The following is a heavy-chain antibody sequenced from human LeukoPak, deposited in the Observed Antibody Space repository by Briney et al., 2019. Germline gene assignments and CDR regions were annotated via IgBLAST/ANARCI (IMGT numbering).Heavy chain of an antibody. Sequence: PSETLSLTCTVSGGSISSGDYYWGWIRQPPGKGLEWIGSIYSSGSAYYNPSLKSRVTISVDTSKNQFSLRLSSVTAADTAVYYCQSRYLEWLLEYWGQGTLVTVSS. CDR2: IYSSGSA. D-gene: IGHD3-3*01. CDR3: QSRYLEWLLEY. CDR1: GGSISSGDYY. V-gene: IGHV4-39*01. J-gene: IGHJ4*02.